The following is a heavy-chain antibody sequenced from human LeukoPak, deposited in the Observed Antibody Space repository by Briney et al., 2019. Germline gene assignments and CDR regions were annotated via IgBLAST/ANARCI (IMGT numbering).Heavy chain of an antibody. CDR1: GGSITSYY. V-gene: IGHV4-4*07. Sequence: PSETLSLTCTVSGGSITSYYWSWPRQPAGKGLEWIGHIYTSGSTNYNPSLKSRVTMSVDTPKSQFSLKLSSVTAADTAVYYCARDQGYSYVSWGPGTMVTVSS. J-gene: IGHJ3*01. D-gene: IGHD5-18*01. CDR3: ARDQGYSYVS. CDR2: IYTSGST.